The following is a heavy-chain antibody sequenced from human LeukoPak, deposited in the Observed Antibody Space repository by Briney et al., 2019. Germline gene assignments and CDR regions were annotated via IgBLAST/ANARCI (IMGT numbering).Heavy chain of an antibody. Sequence: ASVKVSCKASAYTFTGYYMHWMRQAPAQGLEWMGWINPNSGGTNYAQKFQGRVTMTRDTSISTAYMELSRMIYDDTAVYYCARGGAVVITASLTDYWGQGTLVTVSS. J-gene: IGHJ4*02. V-gene: IGHV1-2*02. CDR3: ARGGAVVITASLTDY. CDR2: INPNSGGT. D-gene: IGHD3-22*01. CDR1: AYTFTGYY.